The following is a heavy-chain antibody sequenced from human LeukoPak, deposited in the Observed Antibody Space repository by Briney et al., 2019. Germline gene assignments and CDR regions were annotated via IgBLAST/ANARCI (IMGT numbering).Heavy chain of an antibody. D-gene: IGHD2-21*02. CDR2: ISKTSANI. CDR3: ARDVVETEDYFDY. J-gene: IGHJ4*02. CDR1: RFTFSDYS. Sequence: GGSLRLSCAASRFTFSDYSMNWVRQAPGKGLEWVSYISKTSANIYYSDSVKGRFTISRDNAKNSLYLQMNSLRAEDTAVYYCARDVVETEDYFDYWGQGTLVTVSS. V-gene: IGHV3-48*04.